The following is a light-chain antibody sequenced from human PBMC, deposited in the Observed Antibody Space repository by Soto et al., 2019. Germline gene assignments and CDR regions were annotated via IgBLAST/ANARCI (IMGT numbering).Light chain of an antibody. CDR2: EVS. V-gene: IGLV2-14*01. CDR3: SSYTSSSTLV. J-gene: IGLJ1*01. CDR1: SSDVGGYNY. Sequence: QSALTQAASVSGSPGQSITISCTGTSSDVGGYNYVSWYQQHPGKAPKLMIYEVSNRPSGVSNRFSGSKSGNTAYLTISGLQAEDEADYYCSSYTSSSTLVFGTGTKLTVL.